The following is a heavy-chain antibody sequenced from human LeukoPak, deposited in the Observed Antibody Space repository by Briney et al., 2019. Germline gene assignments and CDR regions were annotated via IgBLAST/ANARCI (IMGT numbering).Heavy chain of an antibody. J-gene: IGHJ5*02. V-gene: IGHV4-34*01. D-gene: IGHD3-3*01. CDR1: GGSFSGYY. CDR3: ARGRRFLVQFDP. CDR2: INHSGST. Sequence: PSETLSLTCAVYGGSFSGYYWSWIRQPPGKGLEWIGEINHSGSTNYNPSLKSRVTISVDTSKNQFSLKLSSVTAADTAVYYCARGRRFLVQFDPWGQGTLSPSPQ.